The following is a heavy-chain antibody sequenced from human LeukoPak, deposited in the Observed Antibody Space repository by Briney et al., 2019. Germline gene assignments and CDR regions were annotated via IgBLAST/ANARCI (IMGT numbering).Heavy chain of an antibody. CDR2: IYSGGST. Sequence: PGGSLRLSCAAPGFTVSSNYMSWVRQAPGKGLEWVSVIYSGGSTYYADSVKGRFTISRGNSKNTLYLQMNSLRAEDTAVYYCAGLAVAGYFDYWGQGTLVTVSS. D-gene: IGHD6-19*01. V-gene: IGHV3-53*01. CDR1: GFTVSSNY. CDR3: AGLAVAGYFDY. J-gene: IGHJ4*02.